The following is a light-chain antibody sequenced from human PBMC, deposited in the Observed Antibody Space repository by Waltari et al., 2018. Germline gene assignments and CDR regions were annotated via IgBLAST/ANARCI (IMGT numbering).Light chain of an antibody. CDR3: SSYTSSSTVV. Sequence: QSALTQPASVSGSPGQSITISCTGTSSDDGGYNYVSWYQQHPGKAPKRMIYEVSNRASGVSNRVAGSKCGNTASLTISGLQAEDEAVYYCSSYTSSSTVVFGGGTKLTVL. V-gene: IGLV2-14*01. CDR1: SSDDGGYNY. J-gene: IGLJ2*01. CDR2: EVS.